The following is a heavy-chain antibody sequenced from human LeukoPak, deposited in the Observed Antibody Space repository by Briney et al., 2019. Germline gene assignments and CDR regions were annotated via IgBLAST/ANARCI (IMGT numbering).Heavy chain of an antibody. V-gene: IGHV1-2*02. CDR1: RYTFTGYY. D-gene: IGHD3-16*01. J-gene: IGHJ4*02. CDR3: ARRPWGDYYFDY. CDR2: INPNSGGT. Sequence: VSVKVSCKASRYTFTGYYMHWVRQAPGQGLEWMGWINPNSGGTNYAQKFQGRVTMTRDTSISTAYMELSRLRSDDTAVYYCARRPWGDYYFDYWGQGTLVTVSS.